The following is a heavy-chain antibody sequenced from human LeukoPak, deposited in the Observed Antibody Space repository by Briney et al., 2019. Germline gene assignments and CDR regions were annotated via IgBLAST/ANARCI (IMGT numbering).Heavy chain of an antibody. V-gene: IGHV1-2*06. CDR3: ATHLGGSGYAADY. J-gene: IGHJ4*02. CDR1: GYTFSAYY. CDR2: INPNSGGT. Sequence: GASVKVSCKASGYTFSAYYMHWVRQAPGQGLEWMGRINPNSGGTDYAQKFQGRVTMTRDTSISTGYMELSRLRSDDTAVYYCATHLGGSGYAADYWGQGTLVTVPS. D-gene: IGHD3-22*01.